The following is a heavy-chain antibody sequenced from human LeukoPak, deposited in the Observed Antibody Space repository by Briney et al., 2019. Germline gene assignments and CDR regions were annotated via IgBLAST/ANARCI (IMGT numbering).Heavy chain of an antibody. CDR3: ARRAMVRGKDGMDV. CDR2: INPNSGGT. D-gene: IGHD3-10*01. J-gene: IGHJ6*02. Sequence: ASVKVSCKASGYTFTGYYMHWVRQAPGQGLEWMGWINPNSGGTNYAQKFQGRVTMTRDTSISTAYMELSRLRSDDPAVYYCARRAMVRGKDGMDVWGQGTTVTVSS. CDR1: GYTFTGYY. V-gene: IGHV1-2*02.